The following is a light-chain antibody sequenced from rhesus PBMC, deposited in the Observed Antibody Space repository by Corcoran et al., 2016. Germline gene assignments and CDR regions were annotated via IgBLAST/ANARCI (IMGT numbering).Light chain of an antibody. CDR3: LQHNRYPYS. V-gene: IGKV1-28*01. Sequence: DIQMSQSPSSLSASVGDTVTITCRASQGISSYLNWFQQKPGKAPKLLIYAASSLESGVPSRLSGSGSGTEFTLTISSLQPEDFAAYYCLQHNRYPYSFGQGTKVEIK. J-gene: IGKJ2*01. CDR1: QGISSY. CDR2: AAS.